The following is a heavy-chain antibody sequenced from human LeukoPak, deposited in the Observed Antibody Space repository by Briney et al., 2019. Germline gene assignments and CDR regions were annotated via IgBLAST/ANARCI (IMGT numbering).Heavy chain of an antibody. CDR1: GFTFSSYG. Sequence: GGSLRLSCAASGFTFSSYGMHWVRQAPGKGLEWVAVISNDGTNKYCADSVKGRFTISRDNSKNTLYLQMNSLRAEDTAVYYCAKELYGSGSYLSPYYGMDVWGQGTTVTVSS. J-gene: IGHJ6*02. D-gene: IGHD3-10*01. V-gene: IGHV3-30*18. CDR3: AKELYGSGSYLSPYYGMDV. CDR2: ISNDGTNK.